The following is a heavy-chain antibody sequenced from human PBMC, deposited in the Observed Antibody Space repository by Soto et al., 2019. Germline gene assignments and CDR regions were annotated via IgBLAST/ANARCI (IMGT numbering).Heavy chain of an antibody. J-gene: IGHJ4*02. CDR3: AANLVADFNY. Sequence: QVQLVESGGGVVQPGRSLRLSCEASGLTFSSFGMHWVRQGPGKGLDWVAYISSDGSDKYYADSVKGRFTISRDNSKNTLNVQMNSLRAEDTAGYYCAANLVADFNYWGQGPLVTVTS. D-gene: IGHD5-12*01. CDR2: ISSDGSDK. V-gene: IGHV3-30*03. CDR1: GLTFSSFG.